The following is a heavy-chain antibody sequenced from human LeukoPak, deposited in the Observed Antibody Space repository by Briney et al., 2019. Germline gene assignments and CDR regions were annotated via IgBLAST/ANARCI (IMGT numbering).Heavy chain of an antibody. CDR3: ARSLVVGATYPYH. CDR2: ISADSATT. CDR1: GFNFGSYS. D-gene: IGHD1-26*01. J-gene: IGHJ5*02. Sequence: GGSLRLSCAASGFNFGSYSMTWVRQAPGKGLEWVSVISADSATTFYADSVKGRFTISRDNAKNSLYLQLNSLRAEDTAVYYCARSLVVGATYPYHWGQGTLVTVSS. V-gene: IGHV3-23*01.